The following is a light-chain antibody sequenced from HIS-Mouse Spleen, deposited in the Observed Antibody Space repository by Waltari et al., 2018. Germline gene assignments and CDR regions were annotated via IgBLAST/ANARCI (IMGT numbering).Light chain of an antibody. CDR1: SSDVGGYNY. V-gene: IGLV2-14*03. CDR3: SSYTSSSTLV. Sequence: QSALTQPASVSGSPGQSITISCTGTSSDVGGYNYVLWYQQHPGKAPKLMIYDVSNRASGVSNRFSGSKSGNTASLTISGLQAEDEADYYCSSYTSSSTLVFGTGTKVTVL. J-gene: IGLJ1*01. CDR2: DVS.